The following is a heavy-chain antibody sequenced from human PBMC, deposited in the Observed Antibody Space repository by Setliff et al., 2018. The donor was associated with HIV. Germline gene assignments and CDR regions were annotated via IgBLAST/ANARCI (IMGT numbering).Heavy chain of an antibody. CDR1: GGSISSGGYY. CDR3: ARQTYYYDNSGHNWFDP. CDR2: VNRGRRT. Sequence: SETLSLTCTVSGGSISSGGYYWSWIRHHPGKGLEWIGEVNRGRRTNYNSSLKSRVTISIDTSRNQFSLTVSSVTAADTAVYFCARQTYYYDNSGHNWFDPWGQGTLVTVSS. V-gene: IGHV4-31*03. J-gene: IGHJ5*02. D-gene: IGHD3-22*01.